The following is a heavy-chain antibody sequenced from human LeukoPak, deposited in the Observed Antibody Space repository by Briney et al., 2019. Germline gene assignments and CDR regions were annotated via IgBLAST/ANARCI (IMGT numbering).Heavy chain of an antibody. J-gene: IGHJ4*02. CDR1: GFTFSSYA. CDR3: TTESNGYDYYYFDY. V-gene: IGHV3-23*01. CDR2: ISGSGGST. Sequence: GGSLRLSCAASGFTFSSYAMSWVRQAPGKGLEWVSAISGSGGSTYYADSVKGRFTISRDDSKNTLYLQMNSLKTEDTAVYYCTTESNGYDYYYFDYWGQGTLVTVSS. D-gene: IGHD5-12*01.